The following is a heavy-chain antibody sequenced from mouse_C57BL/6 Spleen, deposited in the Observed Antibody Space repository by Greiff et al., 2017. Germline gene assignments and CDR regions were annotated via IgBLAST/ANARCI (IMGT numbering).Heavy chain of an antibody. Sequence: QVQLQQSGAELVRPGSSVKLSCKASGYTFTSYWMHWVKQRPIQGLEWIGNIYPSDSETHYNQKFKDKATLTVDKSSSTAYMQLSSLTSEDSAVYYCASGDSNYSYFDYGGQGTTLTVSS. CDR2: IYPSDSET. CDR3: ASGDSNYSYFDY. CDR1: GYTFTSYW. V-gene: IGHV1-52*01. D-gene: IGHD2-5*01. J-gene: IGHJ2*01.